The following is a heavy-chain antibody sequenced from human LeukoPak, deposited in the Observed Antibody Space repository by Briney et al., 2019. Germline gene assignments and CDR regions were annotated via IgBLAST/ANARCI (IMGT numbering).Heavy chain of an antibody. CDR1: GFTFSNYW. CDR3: ARVAFTPLWYYYDSSGYSLDY. V-gene: IGHV3-7*01. J-gene: IGHJ4*02. Sequence: PGGSLRLSCVVSGFTFSNYWMSWVRQAPGKGLEWVANIKQDGSEKYYVDSVKGRFTISRDNAKNSLYLQMNSLRAEDTAVYYCARVAFTPLWYYYDSSGYSLDYWGQGTLVTVSS. D-gene: IGHD3-22*01. CDR2: IKQDGSEK.